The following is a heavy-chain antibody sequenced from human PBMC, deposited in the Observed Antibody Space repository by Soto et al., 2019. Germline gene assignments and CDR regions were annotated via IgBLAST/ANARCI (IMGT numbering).Heavy chain of an antibody. CDR3: ARALVVPAAIYWFDP. Sequence: ASVKVSCKASGGTFSSYAISWVRQAPGQGLEWMGGIIPIFGTANYAQKFQGRVTITADESTSTAYMELSSLRSEDTAVYYCARALVVPAAIYWFDPWGQGTLVTVSS. D-gene: IGHD2-2*02. V-gene: IGHV1-69*13. CDR2: IIPIFGTA. CDR1: GGTFSSYA. J-gene: IGHJ5*02.